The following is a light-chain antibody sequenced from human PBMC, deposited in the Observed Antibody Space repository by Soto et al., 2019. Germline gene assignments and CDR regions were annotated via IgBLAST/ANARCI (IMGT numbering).Light chain of an antibody. J-gene: IGLJ1*01. V-gene: IGLV1-40*01. CDR3: QSYDSSLSGYV. CDR2: GNS. Sequence: QSVLTQPPSVSGAPGQRVTISCTGSSSNIGAGYDVHWYQQLPVTAPKLLIYGNSNRPSGVPDRLAGSKSGTSASLAITGIQAEDEADYYCQSYDSSLSGYVFGTGTKVTVL. CDR1: SSNIGAGYD.